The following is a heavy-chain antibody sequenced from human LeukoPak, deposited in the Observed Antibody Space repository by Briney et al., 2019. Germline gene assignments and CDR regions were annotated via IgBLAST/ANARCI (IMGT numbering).Heavy chain of an antibody. CDR2: INHSGST. Sequence: PSETLSLTCAVYGGSFSGYYWSWIRQPPGKGLEWIGEINHSGSTNYNPSLKSRVTISVDTSKNQFSLKLSSVTAADTAVYYCARGRARPSYYYYYYGMDVWGQGTTVTVSS. J-gene: IGHJ6*02. CDR3: ARGRARPSYYYYYYGMDV. D-gene: IGHD6-6*01. CDR1: GGSFSGYY. V-gene: IGHV4-34*01.